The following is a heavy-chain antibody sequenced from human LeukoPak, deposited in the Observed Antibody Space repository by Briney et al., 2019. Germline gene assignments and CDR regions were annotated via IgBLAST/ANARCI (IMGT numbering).Heavy chain of an antibody. CDR2: IDPSGGST. Sequence: GASVKVSCKASGYTFTTYYMHWVRQAPGQGLEWTGIIDPSGGSTSYAQKFQGRVTMTRDTSTSTVYMDLSSLRSDDTAVYYCARLSQQTFDIWGQGTLVTVSS. V-gene: IGHV1-46*01. CDR1: GYTFTTYY. CDR3: ARLSQQTFDI. J-gene: IGHJ3*02.